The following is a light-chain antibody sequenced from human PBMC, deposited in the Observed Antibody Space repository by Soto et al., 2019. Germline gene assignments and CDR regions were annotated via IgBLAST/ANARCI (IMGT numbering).Light chain of an antibody. CDR3: QQYNNWPPIT. Sequence: IVLTHSPGTLSFSPGERATLSCRASQTITNNYLSWYQQKPGQAPRLVIYDASSRATGIPDRFSASGSGTDFTLTISRLEPEDVAVYYCQQYNNWPPITFGQGTRLEIK. CDR1: QTITNNY. V-gene: IGKV3-20*01. J-gene: IGKJ5*01. CDR2: DAS.